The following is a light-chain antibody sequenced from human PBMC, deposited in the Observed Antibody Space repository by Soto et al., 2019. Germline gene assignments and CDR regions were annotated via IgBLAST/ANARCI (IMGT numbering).Light chain of an antibody. CDR1: SSDVGGYNY. CDR3: SSYTTSNTRQIV. Sequence: QSVLTHPASVSGSPGQSITISCTGTSSDVGGYNYVSWYQHHPGKAPKLIIFDFSNRPSGVSNPFSGSKSGNTASLTISGLQPEDEAEYYCSSYTTSNTRQIVFGTGTKVTVL. J-gene: IGLJ1*01. V-gene: IGLV2-14*03. CDR2: DFS.